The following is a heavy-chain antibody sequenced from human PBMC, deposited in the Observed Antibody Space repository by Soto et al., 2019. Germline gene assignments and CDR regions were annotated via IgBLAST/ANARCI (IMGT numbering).Heavy chain of an antibody. J-gene: IGHJ4*02. V-gene: IGHV4-34*01. CDR3: ARGHRRSYYDSSGSRTRVYFDY. D-gene: IGHD3-22*01. CDR2: INHSGST. Sequence: SETLSLTCAVYGGSFSGYYWSWIRQPPGKGLEWIGEINHSGSTNYNPSLKSQVTISVDTSKNQFSLKLSSVTAADTAVYYCARGHRRSYYDSSGSRTRVYFDYWGQGTLVTVSS. CDR1: GGSFSGYY.